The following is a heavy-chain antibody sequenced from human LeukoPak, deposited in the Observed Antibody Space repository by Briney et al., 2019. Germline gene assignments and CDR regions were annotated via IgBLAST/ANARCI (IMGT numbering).Heavy chain of an antibody. CDR3: ARVGGMAAWPYFDY. V-gene: IGHV1-69*13. CDR2: IIPIFGTA. CDR1: GGTFSSYA. D-gene: IGHD5-24*01. J-gene: IGHJ4*02. Sequence: GASVKVSCKASGGTFSSYAISWVRQAPGQGLEWMGGIIPIFGTANYAQKFQGRVTFTADESTSTAYMELSSLRSEDTAVYYCARVGGMAAWPYFDYWGQGTLVTVSS.